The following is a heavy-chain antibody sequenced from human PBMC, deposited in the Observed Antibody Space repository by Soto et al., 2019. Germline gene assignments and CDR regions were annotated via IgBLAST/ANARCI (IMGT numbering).Heavy chain of an antibody. D-gene: IGHD3-22*01. CDR1: GYTFTGYY. Sequence: ASVKVSCKASGYTFTGYYMHRVRQAPGQGLEWMGWINPNSGGTNYAQKFQGWVTMTRDTSISTAYMELSRLRSDDTAVYYCARGGYYYDSSGLSLFDPWGQGTLVTVSS. J-gene: IGHJ5*02. CDR3: ARGGYYYDSSGLSLFDP. CDR2: INPNSGGT. V-gene: IGHV1-2*04.